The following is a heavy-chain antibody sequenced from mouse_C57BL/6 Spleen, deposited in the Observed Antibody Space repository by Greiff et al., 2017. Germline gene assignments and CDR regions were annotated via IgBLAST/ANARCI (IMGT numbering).Heavy chain of an antibody. V-gene: IGHV1-39*01. CDR3: ARRGPYYAMDY. J-gene: IGHJ4*01. CDR2: INPNYGTT. Sequence: EVKLMESEAELVKPGASVKISCKASGYAFSSYWMNWVKQRPGKSLEWIGVINPNYGTTSYNQKFKGKATLTVDQSSSTAYMQLNSLTSEDSAVYYCARRGPYYAMDYWGQGTSVTVSS. CDR1: GYAFSSYW.